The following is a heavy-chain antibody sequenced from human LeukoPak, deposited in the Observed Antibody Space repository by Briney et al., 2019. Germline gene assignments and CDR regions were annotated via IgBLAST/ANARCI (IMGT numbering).Heavy chain of an antibody. V-gene: IGHV3-48*03. CDR2: IRTAGSTI. Sequence: GGSLRLSCAASGFTFSNYEMNWVRQAPGKALEWVSYIRTAGSTIYYADSVKGRFTISRDDANNSLYLQMNSLRAEDTAVYYCVRGGYCGSSICYSLNAFDIWGQGTTVTVSS. D-gene: IGHD2-2*01. J-gene: IGHJ3*02. CDR3: VRGGYCGSSICYSLNAFDI. CDR1: GFTFSNYE.